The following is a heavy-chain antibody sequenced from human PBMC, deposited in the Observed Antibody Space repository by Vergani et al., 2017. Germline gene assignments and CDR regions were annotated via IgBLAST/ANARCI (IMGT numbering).Heavy chain of an antibody. CDR2: IIPIFGIA. CDR3: AREPATYYDILTGYQGAYYFDY. CDR1: GGTFSSYA. J-gene: IGHJ4*02. Sequence: QVQLVQSGAEVKKPGSSVKVSCKASGGTFSSYAISWVRQAPGQGLEWMGGIIPIFGIANYAQKFQGRVTITADKSTSTAYMELSSLRSEDTAVYYCAREPATYYDILTGYQGAYYFDYWGQGTLVTVSS. V-gene: IGHV1-69*17. D-gene: IGHD3-9*01.